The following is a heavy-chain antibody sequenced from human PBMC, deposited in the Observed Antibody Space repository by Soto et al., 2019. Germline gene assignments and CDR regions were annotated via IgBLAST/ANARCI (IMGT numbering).Heavy chain of an antibody. D-gene: IGHD3-3*02. Sequence: SETLSLTCTVSGGSISSSSYYWGWIRQPPGKGLEWIGSIYYSGSTYYNPSLKSRVTISVDTSKNQFSLKLSSVTAADTAVYYCARHSHFWSGEKRYYFDYWGQGTLVTVSS. CDR2: IYYSGST. CDR3: ARHSHFWSGEKRYYFDY. J-gene: IGHJ4*02. V-gene: IGHV4-39*01. CDR1: GGSISSSSYY.